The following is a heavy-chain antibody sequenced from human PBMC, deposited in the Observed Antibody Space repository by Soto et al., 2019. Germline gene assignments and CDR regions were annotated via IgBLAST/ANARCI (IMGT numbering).Heavy chain of an antibody. CDR3: ARDRYSSSSSPPFDP. CDR2: ISYDGSNK. CDR1: GFTFSSYA. Sequence: GGSLRLSCAASGFTFSSYAMHWVRQAPGKGLEWVAVISYDGSNKYYADSVKGRFTISRDNSKNTLYLQMNSLRAEDTAVYYCARDRYSSSSSPPFDPWGQGTLVTVSS. V-gene: IGHV3-30-3*01. J-gene: IGHJ5*02. D-gene: IGHD6-13*01.